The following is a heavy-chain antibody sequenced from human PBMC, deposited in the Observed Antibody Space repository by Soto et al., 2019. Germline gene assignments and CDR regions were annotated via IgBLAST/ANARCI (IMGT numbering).Heavy chain of an antibody. D-gene: IGHD1-7*01. Sequence: SETLSLTCTVSSGSINSFYWAWMRQPARKGLEWIGRIHSSGTTNYNPSLSSRVTMSVDPSKNQFSLRLTSVTAADTAVYYCARDRIIGTSYSDYWGQGILVTVSS. CDR1: SGSINSFY. J-gene: IGHJ4*02. CDR3: ARDRIIGTSYSDY. CDR2: IHSSGTT. V-gene: IGHV4-4*07.